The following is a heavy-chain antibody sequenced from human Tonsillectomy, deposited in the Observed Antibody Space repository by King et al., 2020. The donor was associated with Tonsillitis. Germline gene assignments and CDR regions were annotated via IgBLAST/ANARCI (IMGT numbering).Heavy chain of an antibody. CDR2: IYYSGST. V-gene: IGHV4-39*01. Sequence: QLQESGPGLVKPSETLSLTCTVSGGSISSSSYYWGWIRQPPGKWLEWIGSIYYSGSTYYNPSLKSRVTISVDTSKNQFSLKLSSVTAADTAVYYCARRMNDAFDIWGQGTMVTVSS. CDR1: GGSISSSSYY. CDR3: ARRMNDAFDI. D-gene: IGHD2-15*01. J-gene: IGHJ3*02.